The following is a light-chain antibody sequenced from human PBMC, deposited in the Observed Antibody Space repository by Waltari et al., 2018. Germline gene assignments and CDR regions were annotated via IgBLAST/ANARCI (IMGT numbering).Light chain of an antibody. Sequence: DIQMTQSPSSLSASVGDRVTITCRASQSISGYLNWYQQKPGKAPKVLIYATSSLQSGVPSRFSGSGSGTDFTLTISSLQPEDSATYYCQQSYRTPPLTFGGGTKVEIK. J-gene: IGKJ4*01. CDR3: QQSYRTPPLT. V-gene: IGKV1-39*01. CDR1: QSISGY. CDR2: ATS.